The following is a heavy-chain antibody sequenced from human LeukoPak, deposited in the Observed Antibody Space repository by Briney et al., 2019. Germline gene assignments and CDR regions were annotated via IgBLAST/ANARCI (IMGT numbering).Heavy chain of an antibody. CDR1: GGTFSSYA. Sequence: ASVKVSCKASGGTFSSYAISWVRQAPGQGLEWMGIINPSGGSTSYAQKFQGRVTMTRDTSTSTVYMELSSLRSEDTAVYYCARGTSTWGSGYFDYWGQGTLVTVSS. D-gene: IGHD2-2*01. CDR3: ARGTSTWGSGYFDY. J-gene: IGHJ4*02. CDR2: INPSGGST. V-gene: IGHV1-46*01.